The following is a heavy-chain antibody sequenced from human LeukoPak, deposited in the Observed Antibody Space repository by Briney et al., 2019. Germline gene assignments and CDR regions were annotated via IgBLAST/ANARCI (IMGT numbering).Heavy chain of an antibody. CDR1: GDSFSSGGYS. J-gene: IGHJ6*02. Sequence: PSETLSLTCAVSGDSFSSGGYSWSWIRQPPGKGLEWIGYIYHSGSTYYNPSLKSRVTISVDRSKNQFSLKLSSVTATDTAVYYCARGDVTPYYYYGMDVWGQGTTVTVSS. V-gene: IGHV4-30-2*01. D-gene: IGHD3-16*01. CDR2: IYHSGST. CDR3: ARGDVTPYYYYGMDV.